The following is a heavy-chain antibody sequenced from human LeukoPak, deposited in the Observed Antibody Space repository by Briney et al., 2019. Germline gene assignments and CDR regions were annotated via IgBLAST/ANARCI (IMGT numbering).Heavy chain of an antibody. CDR3: ARDVMATIDY. CDR2: ISSSSSYI. Sequence: RSGGSLRLSCAASGFTVSSNYMSWVRQAPGKGLEWVSSISSSSSYIYYADSVKGRFTIPRDNAKNSLYLQMNSLRAEDTAVYYCARDVMATIDYWGQGTLVTVSS. D-gene: IGHD5-24*01. J-gene: IGHJ4*02. V-gene: IGHV3-21*01. CDR1: GFTVSSNY.